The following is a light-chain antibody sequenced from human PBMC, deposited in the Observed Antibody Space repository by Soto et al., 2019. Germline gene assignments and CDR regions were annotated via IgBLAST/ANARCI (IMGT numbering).Light chain of an antibody. Sequence: QSALTQPPSASGTPGQRVTISCSGSNSNIGRNYVYWYQQLPGTAPKLLIYRNNQRPSGVPDRFSGSKSGTSASLAISGLRSEDEADYYCAAWDDSLSGQVFGGGTKLTVL. CDR3: AAWDDSLSGQV. CDR1: NSNIGRNY. V-gene: IGLV1-47*01. J-gene: IGLJ2*01. CDR2: RNN.